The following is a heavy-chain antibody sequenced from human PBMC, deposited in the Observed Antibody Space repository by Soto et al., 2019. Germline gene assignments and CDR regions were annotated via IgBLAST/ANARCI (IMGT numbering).Heavy chain of an antibody. CDR1: GYTFTRYA. D-gene: IGHD3-3*01. V-gene: IGHV1-3*01. CDR3: ARDGVHPAERWVAYYYYGSDG. Sequence: ASVKVSWKASGYTFTRYAMHWVRQAPGQRLEWMGWINAGNGNTKYSQKFQGGVTITRDTSASTAYMELSSLRSEGTAVYYCARDGVHPAERWVAYYYYGSDGWRQGT. CDR2: INAGNGNT. J-gene: IGHJ6*02.